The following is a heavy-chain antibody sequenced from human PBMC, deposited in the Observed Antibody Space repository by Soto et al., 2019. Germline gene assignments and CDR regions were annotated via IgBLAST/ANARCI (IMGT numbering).Heavy chain of an antibody. D-gene: IGHD3-16*01. CDR2: IYYTGST. CDR1: GGSISSAGYY. Sequence: QVQLQESGPGLVKPSQTLSLTCTVSGGSISSAGYYWSWIRQHPEKGLEWTGYIYYTGSTYYNPSFQGRLTISVGTSKNEFALRLSSVTASDSAGYDCAGVGAEHTSAPSYFDYCSQEILVIVSS. J-gene: IGHJ4*02. CDR3: AGVGAEHTSAPSYFDY. V-gene: IGHV4-31*03.